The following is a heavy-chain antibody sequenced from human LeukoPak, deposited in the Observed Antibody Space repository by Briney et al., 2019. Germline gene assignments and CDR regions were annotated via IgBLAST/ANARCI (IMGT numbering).Heavy chain of an antibody. J-gene: IGHJ2*01. D-gene: IGHD6-13*01. CDR1: GGSISSYY. V-gene: IGHV4-34*01. CDR2: INHSGST. Sequence: PSETLSLTCTVSGGSISSYYWGWIRQPPGKGLEWIGEINHSGSTNYNPSLKSRVTISVDTSKNQFSLKLSSVTAADTAVYYCARVSRYSSSWYGSGRYFDLWGRGTLVTVSS. CDR3: ARVSRYSSSWYGSGRYFDL.